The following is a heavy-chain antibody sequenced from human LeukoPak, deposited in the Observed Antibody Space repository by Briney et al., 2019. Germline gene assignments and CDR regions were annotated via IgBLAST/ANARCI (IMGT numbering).Heavy chain of an antibody. CDR3: APNYYDSSGYYYDY. CDR1: GGTFSSYT. CDR2: IIPILGIA. D-gene: IGHD3-22*01. V-gene: IGHV1-69*02. Sequence: ASVKVSCKASGGTFSSYTISWVRQAPGQGLEWMARIIPILGIANYAQKFQGRVTITADKSTSTAYMELSSLRSEDTAVYYCAPNYYDSSGYYYDYWGQGTLVTVSS. J-gene: IGHJ4*02.